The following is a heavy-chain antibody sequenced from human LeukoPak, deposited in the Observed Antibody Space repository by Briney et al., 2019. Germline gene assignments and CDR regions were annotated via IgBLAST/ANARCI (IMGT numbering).Heavy chain of an antibody. V-gene: IGHV3-21*01. CDR1: GFTFSSYS. CDR3: ARSSSTYYLYYFDS. D-gene: IGHD2/OR15-2a*01. Sequence: GGSLRLSCAASGFTFSSYSMNWVRQAPGKGLEWVSSISSSSSYIYYADSVRGRFTISRDNAKNSLHLQLNSLRAEDTAVYYCARSSSTYYLYYFDSWGQGTLVTVSS. CDR2: ISSSSSYI. J-gene: IGHJ4*02.